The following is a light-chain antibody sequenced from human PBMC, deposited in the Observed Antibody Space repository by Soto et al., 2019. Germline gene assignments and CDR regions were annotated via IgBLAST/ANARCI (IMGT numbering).Light chain of an antibody. V-gene: IGKV1-5*01. CDR2: DAS. Sequence: DIHMTQSPFTVSVSVGDRVTITCRASEKINKWLAWYQQKPGKAPKLLISDASSLESGVPSRFSGSGSGTEFTLTISSLQPDDFATYYCQQCTIYPWTFGQGTKVDVK. CDR1: EKINKW. J-gene: IGKJ1*01. CDR3: QQCTIYPWT.